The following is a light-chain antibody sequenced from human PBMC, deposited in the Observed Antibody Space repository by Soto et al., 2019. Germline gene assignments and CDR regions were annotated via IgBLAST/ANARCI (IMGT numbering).Light chain of an antibody. J-gene: IGLJ2*01. V-gene: IGLV2-8*01. Sequence: QSVLTQPPSASGSLGQPVLISCTGTSSDVGGYNYVSWYQQHPGKAPRLMIYEVSKRPSGVPDRFSGSKSGNTASLTVSGLQAEDEADYYCSSYAGSPVLFGGGTKLTVL. CDR3: SSYAGSPVL. CDR2: EVS. CDR1: SSDVGGYNY.